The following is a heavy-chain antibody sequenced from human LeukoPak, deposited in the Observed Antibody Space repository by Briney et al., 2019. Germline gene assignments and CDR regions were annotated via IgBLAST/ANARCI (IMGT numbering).Heavy chain of an antibody. CDR2: TRYDGRDK. Sequence: GGSLRLSYAASGFTFSSYGMHWVRQAPGKGLEWVAFTRYDGRDKYYADSVKGRFTISRDSSKNTLYLQMNSLRTEDTAVYYCAREGYDFWSGYPAPPDCWGQGTLVTVSS. J-gene: IGHJ4*02. D-gene: IGHD3-3*01. CDR3: AREGYDFWSGYPAPPDC. V-gene: IGHV3-30*02. CDR1: GFTFSSYG.